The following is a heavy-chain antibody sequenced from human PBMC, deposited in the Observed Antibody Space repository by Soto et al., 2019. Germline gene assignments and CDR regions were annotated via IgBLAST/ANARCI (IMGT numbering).Heavy chain of an antibody. Sequence: PSQTLSLTCAISGDSVSSNSAAWNWIRQSPARGLEWLGRRYYRSKWYNDYVVSMKSRISINPDTSKNQFSLQLNSVTPEDTAVYYCARGSDSSFDYWGQGSRVTVSS. D-gene: IGHD2-21*02. V-gene: IGHV6-1*01. CDR1: GDSVSSNSAA. CDR3: ARGSDSSFDY. J-gene: IGHJ4*02. CDR2: RYYRSKWYN.